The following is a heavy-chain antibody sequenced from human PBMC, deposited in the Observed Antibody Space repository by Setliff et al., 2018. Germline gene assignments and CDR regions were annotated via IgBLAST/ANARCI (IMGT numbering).Heavy chain of an antibody. Sequence: SGPTLVNPTQTLTLTCTFSGFSLSTDGVSVGWIRQPPGKALEWLALIYWDDDKRYSPSLKSRLAITKDTSKNQEVLTMTNMDPVDTATYFCARDSTLYSGYYGMNVWGQGTTVTVSS. CDR1: GFSLSTDGVS. CDR2: IYWDDDK. J-gene: IGHJ6*02. CDR3: ARDSTLYSGYYGMNV. V-gene: IGHV2-5*02. D-gene: IGHD3-22*01.